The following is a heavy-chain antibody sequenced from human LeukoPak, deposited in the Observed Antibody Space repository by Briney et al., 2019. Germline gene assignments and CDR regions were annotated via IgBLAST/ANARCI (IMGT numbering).Heavy chain of an antibody. V-gene: IGHV3-7*01. D-gene: IGHD5-18*01. CDR3: AREPNSGYSYSDY. CDR1: GFNLCSSW. CDR2: IKPDGSEK. Sequence: GGPLRLFCEASGFNLCSSWMAWVRQAPGKGREWVANIKPDGSEKHYVDSVKGRFTISRDNAKNSLYLQMNSLRAEDTAVYYCAREPNSGYSYSDYWGQGTLVTVSS. J-gene: IGHJ4*02.